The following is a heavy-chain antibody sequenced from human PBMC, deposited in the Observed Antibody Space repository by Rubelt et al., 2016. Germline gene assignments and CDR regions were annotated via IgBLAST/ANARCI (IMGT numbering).Heavy chain of an antibody. CDR3: ASWFFRVDY. CDR2: INSDGSST. Sequence: GGGVVQPGRSLRLSCAASGFTFSSYWMHLVRQAPGKGLVWVSRINSDGSSTDYADSVKGRFTISRANAKNTLYLQMNSLRAEDTAVYFCASWFFRVDYWGQGTLVTVSS. V-gene: IGHV3-74*01. D-gene: IGHD3-10*01. J-gene: IGHJ4*02. CDR1: GFTFSSYW.